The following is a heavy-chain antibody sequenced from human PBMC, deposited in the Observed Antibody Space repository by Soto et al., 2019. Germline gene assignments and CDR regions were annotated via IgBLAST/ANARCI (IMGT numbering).Heavy chain of an antibody. CDR2: ISYDGSNK. Sequence: GGSLRLSCAASGFTFSSYAMHWVRQAPGKGLEWVAVISYDGSNKYYADSVKGRFTISRDNSKNRLYLQMNSLRAEDTAVYYCARESNGPPPNSVRGAVGAFDIWGQGTMVTVSS. D-gene: IGHD3-10*01. CDR3: ARESNGPPPNSVRGAVGAFDI. V-gene: IGHV3-30-3*01. CDR1: GFTFSSYA. J-gene: IGHJ3*02.